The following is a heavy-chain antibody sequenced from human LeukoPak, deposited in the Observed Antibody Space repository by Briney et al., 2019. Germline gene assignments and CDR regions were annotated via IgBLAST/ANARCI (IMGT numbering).Heavy chain of an antibody. J-gene: IGHJ4*02. CDR1: GFTFSDYY. Sequence: AGGSLRLSCAASGFTFSDYYMSWIRQAPGKGLEWVSYISSSGSTIYYADSVKGRFTISRDNSKNTLYLQMNSLRAEDTAVYYCAKVGHSSSLRPFDYWGQGTLVTVSS. V-gene: IGHV3-11*01. D-gene: IGHD6-6*01. CDR3: AKVGHSSSLRPFDY. CDR2: ISSSGSTI.